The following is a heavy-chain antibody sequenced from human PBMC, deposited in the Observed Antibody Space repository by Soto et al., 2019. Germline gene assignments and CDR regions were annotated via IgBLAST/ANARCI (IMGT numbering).Heavy chain of an antibody. D-gene: IGHD3-22*01. V-gene: IGHV4-4*07. Sequence: QVQLQESGPGPVRPSETLSLTCSVSGGSISGYYWSWIRQPAGKGLEWVGRNYASGRTNYAPSLQSRVTLSLDTSENQFSLRLISVTAADTAIYYCARGEIRGYDYWGQGTLVTVS. CDR1: GGSISGYY. J-gene: IGHJ4*02. CDR3: ARGEIRGYDY. CDR2: NYASGRT.